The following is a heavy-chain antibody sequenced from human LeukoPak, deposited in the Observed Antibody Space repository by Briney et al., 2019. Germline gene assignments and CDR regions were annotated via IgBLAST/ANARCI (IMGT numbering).Heavy chain of an antibody. D-gene: IGHD2-21*02. J-gene: IGHJ3*02. Sequence: SETLSLTCAVSGDSISNNNWWSWVRQPPGKGLEWIGEIFHSGDTNYKPSLKSRVTISVDKSKNQFSLKLSSVTAADTAVYYCAGAHCGGDCYSGRAFDIRGQGTMVTVSS. CDR2: IFHSGDT. CDR3: AGAHCGGDCYSGRAFDI. V-gene: IGHV4-4*02. CDR1: GDSISNNNW.